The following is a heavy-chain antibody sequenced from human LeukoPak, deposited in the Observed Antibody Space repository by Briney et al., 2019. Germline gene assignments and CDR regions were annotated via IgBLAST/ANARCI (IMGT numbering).Heavy chain of an antibody. D-gene: IGHD1-1*01. CDR1: GFTFSRHW. J-gene: IGHJ4*02. CDR3: ARVRAVWINWNH. CDR2: IKQDGSEK. V-gene: IGHV3-7*01. Sequence: PTGGSLRLSCAASGFTFSRHWMSWVRQAPGKGLEWVANIKQDGSEKYYVDSVKGRFTISRDNAKNSLYLQMNSLRAEDTAVYYCARVRAVWINWNHWGQGALVTVSS.